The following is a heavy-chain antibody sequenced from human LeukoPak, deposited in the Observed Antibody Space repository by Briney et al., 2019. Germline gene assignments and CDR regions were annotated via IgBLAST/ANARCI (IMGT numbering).Heavy chain of an antibody. J-gene: IGHJ3*02. D-gene: IGHD5-24*01. CDR2: TYYRSKWYN. Sequence: KSSQTLSLTCAISGDSVSSNSAAWNWIRQSPSRGLEWLGRTYYRSKWYNDYAVSVKSRITINPGTSKNQFSLQLNSVTPEDTAVYYCAVEMATIDAFDIWGQGTMVTVSS. CDR1: GDSVSSNSAA. V-gene: IGHV6-1*01. CDR3: AVEMATIDAFDI.